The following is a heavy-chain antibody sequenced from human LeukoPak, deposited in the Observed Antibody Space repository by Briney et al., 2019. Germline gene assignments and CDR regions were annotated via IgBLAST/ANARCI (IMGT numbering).Heavy chain of an antibody. J-gene: IGHJ6*02. Sequence: GSVRVSCKASGYTFTSYDINWVRQAPGEGREWMGWMNPNSGNTGYAQKFQGTVTMTRNTSISTAYMELSSLRSEDTAVYYCAAAYYYGSGSTGDGMDVWGQGTTVTVSS. D-gene: IGHD3-10*01. V-gene: IGHV1-8*01. CDR1: GYTFTSYD. CDR3: AAAYYYGSGSTGDGMDV. CDR2: MNPNSGNT.